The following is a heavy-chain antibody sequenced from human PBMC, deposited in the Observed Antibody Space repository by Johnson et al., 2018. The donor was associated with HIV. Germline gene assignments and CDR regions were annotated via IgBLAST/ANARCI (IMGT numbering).Heavy chain of an antibody. D-gene: IGHD2-21*02. CDR2: IRYDGSNK. Sequence: QVHLVESGGGVVQPGGSLRLSCAASGFTFSNYGMHWVRQAPGKGLEWVAFIRYDGSNKYYADSVKGRFTISRDNSKNTLYLQMNSLKTEDTAMYYCTTDIATHVVVVTAISDAFDFWGQGTMVTVSS. J-gene: IGHJ3*01. CDR1: GFTFSNYG. CDR3: TTDIATHVVVVTAISDAFDF. V-gene: IGHV3-30*02.